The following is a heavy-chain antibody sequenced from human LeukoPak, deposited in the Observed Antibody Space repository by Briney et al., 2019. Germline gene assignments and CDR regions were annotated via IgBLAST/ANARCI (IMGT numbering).Heavy chain of an antibody. Sequence: SETLTLTCAVSGGSISSSNWWTWVRQPPGKGLKWIGEMYHSGSTNYNPSLKSRVTISVDKSKHQFSLKLSSVTAADTAVYYCASARENYDILTGYYKGGSFDYWGQGTLVTVSS. J-gene: IGHJ4*02. D-gene: IGHD3-9*01. V-gene: IGHV4-4*02. CDR3: ASARENYDILTGYYKGGSFDY. CDR1: GGSISSSNW. CDR2: MYHSGST.